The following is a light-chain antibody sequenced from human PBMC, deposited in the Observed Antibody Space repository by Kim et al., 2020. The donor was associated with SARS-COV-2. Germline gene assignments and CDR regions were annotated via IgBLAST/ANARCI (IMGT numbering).Light chain of an antibody. V-gene: IGKV1-39*01. J-gene: IGKJ1*01. CDR2: AAS. CDR1: QSIARY. Sequence: ASVGDRVTITCRASQSIARYLNWYQQRPGKAPKLLIYAASSLQSGVPSRFSGSGSGTDFTLIISSLQPEDFASYYCQQSHSTPWTFGQGTKVDIK. CDR3: QQSHSTPWT.